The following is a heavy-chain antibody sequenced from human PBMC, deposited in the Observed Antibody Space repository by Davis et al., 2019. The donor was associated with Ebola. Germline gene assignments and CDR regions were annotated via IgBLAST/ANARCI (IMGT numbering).Heavy chain of an antibody. CDR1: GGSSSSSSYH. V-gene: IGHV4-39*07. Sequence: MPSETLSLTCTVSGGSSSSSSYHWAWIRQPPGKGLEWIGAIYYTGSTYYNPSLKSRVTLSVDTSKNQFSLKLSSVTAADTAVYYCASQTVTTGWFDPWGQGTLVTVSS. CDR2: IYYTGST. D-gene: IGHD4-17*01. J-gene: IGHJ5*02. CDR3: ASQTVTTGWFDP.